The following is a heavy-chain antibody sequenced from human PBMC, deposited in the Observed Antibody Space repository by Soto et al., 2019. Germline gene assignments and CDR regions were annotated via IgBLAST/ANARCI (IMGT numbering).Heavy chain of an antibody. D-gene: IGHD6-19*01. V-gene: IGHV3-23*01. CDR3: AKDRGSGWFPNDAFDI. Sequence: EVQLLESGGGLVQPGGSLRLSCAASGFTFSSYAMSWVRQAPGKGLEWVSAISGSGGSTYYADSVKGRFTISRDNSKNTLYLQMNSLRAEDTAVYYCAKDRGSGWFPNDAFDIWGQGTMVTVSS. CDR2: ISGSGGST. CDR1: GFTFSSYA. J-gene: IGHJ3*02.